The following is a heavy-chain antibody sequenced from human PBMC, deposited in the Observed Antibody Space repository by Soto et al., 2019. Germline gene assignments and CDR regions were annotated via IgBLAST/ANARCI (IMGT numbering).Heavy chain of an antibody. J-gene: IGHJ4*02. Sequence: PGGSLRLSCAASGFTFSRFSMNWVRQAPGKGLEWVANIKQAGSQKYYVDSVKGRFTISRDNAKNSLFLQPSSLRAEDTAIYYCATSGDTSGLFYWGLGTLVTVSS. CDR1: GFTFSRFS. CDR2: IKQAGSQK. CDR3: ATSGDTSGLFY. V-gene: IGHV3-7*01. D-gene: IGHD6-19*01.